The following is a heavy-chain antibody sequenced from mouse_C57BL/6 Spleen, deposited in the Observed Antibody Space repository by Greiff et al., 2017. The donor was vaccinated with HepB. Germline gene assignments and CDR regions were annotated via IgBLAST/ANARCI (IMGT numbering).Heavy chain of an antibody. J-gene: IGHJ4*01. CDR3: ARWGSSLYYAMDY. V-gene: IGHV1-19*01. Sequence: EVQLVESGPVLVKPGASVKMSCKASGYTFTDYYMNWVKQSHGKSLEWIGVINPYNGGTSYNQKFKGKATLTVDKSSSTAYMELNSLTSEDSAVYYCARWGSSLYYAMDYWGQGTSVTVSS. CDR1: GYTFTDYY. CDR2: INPYNGGT. D-gene: IGHD1-1*01.